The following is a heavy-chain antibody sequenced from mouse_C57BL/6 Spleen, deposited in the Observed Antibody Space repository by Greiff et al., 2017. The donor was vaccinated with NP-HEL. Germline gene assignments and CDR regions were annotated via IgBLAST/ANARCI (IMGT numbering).Heavy chain of an antibody. D-gene: IGHD1-1*01. V-gene: IGHV1-80*01. J-gene: IGHJ3*01. Sequence: VQLQQSGAELVKPGASVKISCKASGYAFSSYWMNWVKQRPGKGLEWIGQLYPGDGDTNYNRKFKGKATLTADKSSSTAYMQLSSLTSEDSAVYFGARDYGSTPWFAYWGQGTLVTVSA. CDR3: ARDYGSTPWFAY. CDR1: GYAFSSYW. CDR2: LYPGDGDT.